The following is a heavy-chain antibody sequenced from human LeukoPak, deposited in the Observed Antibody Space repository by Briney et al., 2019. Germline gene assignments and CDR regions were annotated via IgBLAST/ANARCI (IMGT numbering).Heavy chain of an antibody. CDR2: ISTSSSYI. CDR1: GYTFSSYT. D-gene: IGHD3-16*01. J-gene: IGHJ4*02. V-gene: IGHV3-21*04. Sequence: GGSLRLSCAASGYTFSSYTMNWVRQAPGKGLEWVSSISTSSSYIYYGDSVKGRFTISRDNAKNSLYLQMNSLRADDTAVYFCAKTLWGLTLLSSDHWGQGTLVTVSS. CDR3: AKTLWGLTLLSSDH.